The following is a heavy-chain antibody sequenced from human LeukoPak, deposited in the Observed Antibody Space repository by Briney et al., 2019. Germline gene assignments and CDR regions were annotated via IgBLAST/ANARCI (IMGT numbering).Heavy chain of an antibody. CDR2: IWYDESQE. J-gene: IGHJ3*02. V-gene: IGHV3-33*01. CDR3: ARDSGELRNSFDM. D-gene: IGHD1-7*01. Sequence: PGGSLRLSCVASGFSFSNYGMHWVRQAPGRGLEWVAVIWYDESQEYYADSVKGRFTISRDNSKNTLDLQMNSLRVEDTAVYYCARDSGELRNSFDMWGHGTMVTVSS. CDR1: GFSFSNYG.